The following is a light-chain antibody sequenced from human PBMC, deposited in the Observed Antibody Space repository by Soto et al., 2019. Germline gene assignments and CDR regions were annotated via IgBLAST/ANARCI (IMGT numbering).Light chain of an antibody. J-gene: IGLJ2*01. Sequence: QSVLTQPPSASGTPGQRVTLSCSGSSSNIGRNYVSWYQQLPGTAPKLLIYRDDERPSGVPDRFSGSKSGTSASLAISGLQSEDEADYYCAAWDDSLNGPVFGGGTKVTVL. CDR3: AAWDDSLNGPV. CDR1: SSNIGRNY. V-gene: IGLV1-44*01. CDR2: RDD.